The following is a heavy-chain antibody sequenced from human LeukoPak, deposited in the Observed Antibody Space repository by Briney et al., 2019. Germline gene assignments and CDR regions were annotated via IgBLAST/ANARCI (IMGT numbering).Heavy chain of an antibody. CDR3: ATTERDGDLDY. CDR2: IYFSGTT. D-gene: IGHD4-17*01. J-gene: IGHJ4*02. V-gene: IGHV4-59*04. CDR1: GGSISSYY. Sequence: SETLSLTCTVSGGSISSYYWSWIRQPPGKGLEWIGTIYFSGTTYYNPSLKSRVTISVDTSKNQFSLKLTSVTAADTAVYYCATTERDGDLDYWGQGTLVTVSS.